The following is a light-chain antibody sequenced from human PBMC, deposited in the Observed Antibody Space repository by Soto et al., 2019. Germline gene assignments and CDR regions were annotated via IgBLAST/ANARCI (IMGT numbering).Light chain of an antibody. V-gene: IGLV2-14*01. J-gene: IGLJ2*01. Sequence: QSALTQPASVSGSPGQSVAISCTGTSSDVGGYDYVSWYQQHPGKAPKLMIYDVITRPSGVSNRFSGSKSGITASLTISGLQAEDEADYYCSSYTRSNTLVFGGGTKVTVL. CDR1: SSDVGGYDY. CDR3: SSYTRSNTLV. CDR2: DVI.